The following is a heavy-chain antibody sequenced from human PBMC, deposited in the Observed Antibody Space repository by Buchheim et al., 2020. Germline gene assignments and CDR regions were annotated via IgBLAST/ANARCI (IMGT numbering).Heavy chain of an antibody. J-gene: IGHJ6*02. D-gene: IGHD3-3*01. CDR1: GYTFTSYG. Sequence: QVQLVQSGAEVKKPGASVKVSCKASGYTFTSYGISWVRQAPGQGLEWMGWISAYNGNTNYAQKLQGRVTMTTDTSTSTAYMELRSLRSGDTAVYYCARAYYDFWSGSRPGGYYYGMDVWGQGT. CDR2: ISAYNGNT. CDR3: ARAYYDFWSGSRPGGYYYGMDV. V-gene: IGHV1-18*01.